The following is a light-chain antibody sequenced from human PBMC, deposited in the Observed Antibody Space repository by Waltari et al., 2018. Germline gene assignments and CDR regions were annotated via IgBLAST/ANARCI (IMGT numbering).Light chain of an antibody. Sequence: IVMTQSPDSLAVSLGERATIDCQSSQSVLYSSNDKNYLAWYQQKPGQPPKLLIYWASTRQSGVPDRFSGSGSGTDLTLTISSLQAEDVAVYYCQQYYSKRTFGQGTKVEI. CDR3: QQYYSKRT. CDR1: QSVLYSSNDKNY. J-gene: IGKJ1*01. CDR2: WAS. V-gene: IGKV4-1*01.